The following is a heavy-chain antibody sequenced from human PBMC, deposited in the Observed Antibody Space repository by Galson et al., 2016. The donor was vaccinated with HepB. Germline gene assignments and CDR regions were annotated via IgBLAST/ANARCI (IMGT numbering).Heavy chain of an antibody. CDR2: MYYSGST. CDR3: ARGTRPYSNYPPALDF. D-gene: IGHD4-11*01. V-gene: IGHV4-61*01. CDR1: GGSVTSGPYY. J-gene: IGHJ4*02. Sequence: ETLSLTCTVSGGSVTSGPYYWSWIRQPPGKGLEWIGYMYYSGSTNFNPSLKSRVTISIDTSKNPFPVKLSSETAADTAIYFCARGTRPYSNYPPALDFWGQGTLVTVSS.